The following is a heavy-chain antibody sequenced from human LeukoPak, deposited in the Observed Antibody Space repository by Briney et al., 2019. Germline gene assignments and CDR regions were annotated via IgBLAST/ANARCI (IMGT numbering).Heavy chain of an antibody. CDR1: GYTFTGYY. Sequence: ASVKVSCKASGYTFTGYYMHWVRQAPGQGLEWMGIINPSGGSTSYAQKFQGRVTMTRDMSTSTVYMELSSLRSEDTAVYYCAREAPGGVVGFDYWGQGTLVTVSS. CDR2: INPSGGST. J-gene: IGHJ4*02. V-gene: IGHV1-46*01. D-gene: IGHD2-15*01. CDR3: AREAPGGVVGFDY.